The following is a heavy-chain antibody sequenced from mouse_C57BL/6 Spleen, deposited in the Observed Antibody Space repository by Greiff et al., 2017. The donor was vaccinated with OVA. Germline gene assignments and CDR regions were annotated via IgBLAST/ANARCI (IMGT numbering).Heavy chain of an antibody. D-gene: IGHD1-1*01. Sequence: VKLQESGPELVKPGASVKISCKASGYAFSSSWMNWVTQRPGKGLEWLGRIYPGDGATNYNGKFKGKATMTADKSSSTAYMQLSSLTSEDSSVYFCARESSFYAMDDWGQGTSVTVSS. J-gene: IGHJ4*01. CDR3: ARESSFYAMDD. CDR1: GYAFSSSW. V-gene: IGHV1-82*01. CDR2: IYPGDGAT.